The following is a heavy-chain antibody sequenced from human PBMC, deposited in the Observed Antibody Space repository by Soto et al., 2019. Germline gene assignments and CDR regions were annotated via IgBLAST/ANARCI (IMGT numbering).Heavy chain of an antibody. D-gene: IGHD3-16*01. J-gene: IGHJ6*02. CDR3: ARLGELLFPDEYLYYGLDV. Sequence: YWTWIRQPPGKGLEWVGYIYYNGRAKYNPSLKSRVSLSVDTSKNHFSLKLSSVTAEDTAVYYCARLGELLFPDEYLYYGLDVWGQVTTVTVS. CDR2: IYYNGRA. V-gene: IGHV4-30-4*08. CDR1: Y.